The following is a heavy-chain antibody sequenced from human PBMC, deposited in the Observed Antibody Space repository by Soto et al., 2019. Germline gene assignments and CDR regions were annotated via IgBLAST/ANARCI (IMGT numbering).Heavy chain of an antibody. CDR3: ARLDSGSNYFYYYGMDV. D-gene: IGHD1-26*01. J-gene: IGHJ6*02. Sequence: SETLSLTCTVSGGSISSSSYYWGWIRQPPGKGLEWIGSIYYSGSTYYNPSLKSRVTISVDTSKNQFSLKLSSVTAADTAVYYCARLDSGSNYFYYYGMDVWGQGTTVTVSS. CDR2: IYYSGST. V-gene: IGHV4-39*01. CDR1: GGSISSSSYY.